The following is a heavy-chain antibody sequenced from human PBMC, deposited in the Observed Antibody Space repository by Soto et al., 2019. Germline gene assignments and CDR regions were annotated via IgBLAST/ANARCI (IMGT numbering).Heavy chain of an antibody. CDR2: VYYTGST. CDR3: ARTVLGPDLLADSFVDYYYYMDV. J-gene: IGHJ6*03. V-gene: IGHV4-59*08. D-gene: IGHD3-9*01. CDR1: GGCISNFY. Sequence: SETLALTCTVSGGCISNFYWSWIRQPPGKGLEWIGYVYYTGSTSYNPSLKRRVTFSADSSRGQFSLRLNSVTAADTAVYYCARTVLGPDLLADSFVDYYYYMDVWGQGTTVTVSS.